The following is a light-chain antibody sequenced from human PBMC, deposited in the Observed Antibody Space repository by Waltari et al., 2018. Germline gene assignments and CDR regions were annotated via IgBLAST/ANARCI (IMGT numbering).Light chain of an antibody. V-gene: IGKV1-33*01. CDR3: HQYDSLPLT. CDR2: DAT. Sequence: DIQMTQSPSTLSASGGDRVTITCPESEDINHDLSWYQHEPCKPPKLLIYDATHLQTGVPSRFSGSGSGTHFTCTISGLQPADFATYYCHQYDSLPLTFGGGTAVEI. CDR1: EDINHD. J-gene: IGKJ4*01.